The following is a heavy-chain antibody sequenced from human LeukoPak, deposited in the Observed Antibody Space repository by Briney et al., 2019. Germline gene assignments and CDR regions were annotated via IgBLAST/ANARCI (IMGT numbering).Heavy chain of an antibody. J-gene: IGHJ4*02. V-gene: IGHV3-48*03. CDR2: ISSSGSTI. CDR3: ARDPVCDH. CDR1: GFTFSSYE. Sequence: GGSLRLSCAASGFTFSSYEMNWVRQAPGKGLEWVSYISSSGSTIYYADSVKGRFTISRDNGKDSLYLQMYSLRAEDTAVYYCARDPVCDHWGQGTLVTVSS.